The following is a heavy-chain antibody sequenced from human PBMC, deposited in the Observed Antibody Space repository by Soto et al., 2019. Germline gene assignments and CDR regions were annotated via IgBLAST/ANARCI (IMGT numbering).Heavy chain of an antibody. V-gene: IGHV3-30*18. J-gene: IGHJ6*02. CDR3: VKPNNRGLYTPYYYSIGMDV. Sequence: QVQLVESGGGVVQPGRSVRLSCAASGFSFSNFAMHWVRQAPGKGLEWVAVISHDGSNKYHADSVKGRFTISRDNFKNTVFLQMNSLSPKDAAVYYCVKPNNRGLYTPYYYSIGMDVWCQGTRLTVSS. CDR1: GFSFSNFA. D-gene: IGHD6-19*01. CDR2: ISHDGSNK.